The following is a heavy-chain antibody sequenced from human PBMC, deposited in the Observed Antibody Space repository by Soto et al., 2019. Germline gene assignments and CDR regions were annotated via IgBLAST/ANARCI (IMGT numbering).Heavy chain of an antibody. J-gene: IGHJ3*02. CDR2: IYYSGST. CDR1: GGSISSYY. CDR3: ARVEEETIVVGPAAMPPGLGAFDI. Sequence: SETLSLTCTVSGGSISSYYWSWIRQPPGKGLEWIGYIYYSGSTNYNPSLKSRVTISVDTSKNQCSLKLSSVTAADTAVYYCARVEEETIVVGPAAMPPGLGAFDIWGQATMVTVSS. D-gene: IGHD2-2*01. V-gene: IGHV4-59*01.